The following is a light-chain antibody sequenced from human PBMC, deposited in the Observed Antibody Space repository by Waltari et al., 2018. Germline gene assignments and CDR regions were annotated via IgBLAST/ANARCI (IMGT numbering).Light chain of an antibody. V-gene: IGKV4-1*01. J-gene: IGKJ2*01. CDR2: WAS. CDR3: QQYYSRHSYT. Sequence: DFVMTQSPDPLAVSLGERATINCKSSQSLLYTSNYKNYLAWYQQKPGQPPKLLIYWASTRESGVPDRFSGSGSGTDFTLTISSLQAEDVAVYYYQQYYSRHSYTFGQGTKLEIK. CDR1: QSLLYTSNYKNY.